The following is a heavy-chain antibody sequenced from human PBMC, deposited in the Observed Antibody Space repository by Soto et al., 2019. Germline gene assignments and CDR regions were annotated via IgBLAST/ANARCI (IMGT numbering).Heavy chain of an antibody. D-gene: IGHD5-12*01. V-gene: IGHV1-69*01. Sequence: QVQLVQSGAEVKKPGSSVKVSCKASGGTFSSYAISWVRQAPGQCHEWMGGIIPIFGTASYAKKFQGRDTITADESTSTAYMELSSLRSESTAVYYCARASVATTEGDLDYWGQGTLVTVSS. CDR2: IIPIFGTA. CDR3: ARASVATTEGDLDY. J-gene: IGHJ4*02. CDR1: GGTFSSYA.